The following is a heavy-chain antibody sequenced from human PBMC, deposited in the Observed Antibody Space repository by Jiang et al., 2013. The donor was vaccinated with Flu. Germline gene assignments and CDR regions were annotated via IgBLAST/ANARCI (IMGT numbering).Heavy chain of an antibody. J-gene: IGHJ5*02. CDR3: ARVAGGAAAGRYNWFDP. Sequence: VQLVESGAEVKKPGASVKVSCKASGYTFTSYYMHWVRQAPGQGLEWMGIINPSGGSTSYAQKFQGRVTMTRDTSTSTVYMELSSLRSEDTAVYYCARVAGGAAAGRYNWFDPWGQGTLVTV. V-gene: IGHV1-46*01. CDR1: GYTFTSYY. CDR2: INPSGGST. D-gene: IGHD6-13*01.